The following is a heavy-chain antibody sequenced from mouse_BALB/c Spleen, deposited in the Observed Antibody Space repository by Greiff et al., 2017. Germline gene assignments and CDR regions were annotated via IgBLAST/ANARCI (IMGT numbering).Heavy chain of an antibody. CDR3: AREGGGGNYAWFAY. CDR2: IWAGGST. Sequence: VQLVESGPGLVAPSQSLSITCTVSGFSLTSYGVHWVRQPPGKGLEWLGVIWAGGSTNYNSALMSRLSISKDNSKSQVFLKMNSLQTDDTAMYYGAREGGGGNYAWFAYWGQGTLVTVSA. J-gene: IGHJ3*01. CDR1: GFSLTSYG. D-gene: IGHD2-1*01. V-gene: IGHV2-9*02.